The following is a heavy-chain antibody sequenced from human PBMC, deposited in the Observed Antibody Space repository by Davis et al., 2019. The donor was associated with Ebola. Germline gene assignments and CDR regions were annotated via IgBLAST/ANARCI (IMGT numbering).Heavy chain of an antibody. Sequence: GESLKISCAASGFTFSSYSMNWARQAPGKGLEWVSYISSSSSTIYYADSVKGRFTISRDNAKNSLYLQMNSLRDEDTAVYYCARVLAAGSGWFDPWGQGTLVTVSS. D-gene: IGHD6-13*01. V-gene: IGHV3-48*02. CDR2: ISSSSSTI. J-gene: IGHJ5*02. CDR3: ARVLAAGSGWFDP. CDR1: GFTFSSYS.